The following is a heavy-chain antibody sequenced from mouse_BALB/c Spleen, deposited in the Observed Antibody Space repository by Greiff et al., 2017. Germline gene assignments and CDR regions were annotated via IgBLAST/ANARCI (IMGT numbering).Heavy chain of an antibody. CDR2: IYPGNSDT. V-gene: IGHV1-5*01. CDR3: TRDPHYYGSSYGY. CDR1: GYTFTSYW. D-gene: IGHD1-1*01. J-gene: IGHJ2*01. Sequence: EVQLVESGTVLARPGASVKMSCKASGYTFTSYWMHWVKQRPGQGLEWIGAIYPGNSDTSYNQKFKGKAKLTAVTSTSTAYMELSSLTNEDSAVYYCTRDPHYYGSSYGYWGQGTTLTVSS.